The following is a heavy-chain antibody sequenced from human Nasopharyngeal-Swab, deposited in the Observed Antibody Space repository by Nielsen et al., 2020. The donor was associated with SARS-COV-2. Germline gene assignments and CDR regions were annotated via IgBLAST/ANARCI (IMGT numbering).Heavy chain of an antibody. CDR3: ASTRLHYYYVWGSYRSVPGPQGNFDC. Sequence: SETLSLTCAVYGGSFSGYYWSWIRQPTGKGLVWIGEVNHSGSPNCNPSLKGRVTIPVDTSKNQFSLKLSSVTAADTAVYYCASTRLHYYYVWGSYRSVPGPQGNFDCWGQGTLVTVSS. CDR1: GGSFSGYY. CDR2: VNHSGSP. J-gene: IGHJ4*02. V-gene: IGHV4-34*01. D-gene: IGHD3-16*02.